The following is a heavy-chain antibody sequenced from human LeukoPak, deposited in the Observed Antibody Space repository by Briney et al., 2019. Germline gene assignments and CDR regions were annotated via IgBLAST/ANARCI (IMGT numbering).Heavy chain of an antibody. Sequence: PSETLSLTCAVYGGSFSGYYWSWIRQPPGKGLEWIGEINHSGSTNYNPSLKSRVILSIDTSKKQFSLKLSSVTAADTAVYYCARIRSGDYALYYFDYWGQGTLVTVSS. CDR3: ARIRSGDYALYYFDY. J-gene: IGHJ4*02. D-gene: IGHD4-17*01. CDR2: INHSGST. V-gene: IGHV4-34*01. CDR1: GGSFSGYY.